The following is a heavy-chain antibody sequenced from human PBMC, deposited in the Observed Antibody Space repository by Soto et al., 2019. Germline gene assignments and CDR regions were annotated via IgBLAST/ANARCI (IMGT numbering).Heavy chain of an antibody. J-gene: IGHJ6*02. CDR3: ATVRGGVAATRCDYYGMDV. V-gene: IGHV3-30-3*01. Sequence: PGGSLRLPCAASGFTFSSYAMHWVRQAPGKGLEWVAVISYDGSNKYYADSVKGRFTISRDTSKNTLYLQMNSLRAEATALYYCATVRGGVAATRCDYYGMDVWGQGTTVTVSS. D-gene: IGHD2-15*01. CDR1: GFTFSSYA. CDR2: ISYDGSNK.